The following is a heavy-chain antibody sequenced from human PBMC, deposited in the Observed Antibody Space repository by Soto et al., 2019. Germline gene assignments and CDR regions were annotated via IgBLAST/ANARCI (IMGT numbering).Heavy chain of an antibody. D-gene: IGHD6-6*01. Sequence: GGSLRLSCAASGFTFSNDAMIWVRQAPGKVLEWVSVIDGSGEFTNYADSVKGRFTISRDTSKNTLYLQMNSLRAEDTAMYYCAKDPEYRTSSLRNYFEYLGQGTPVTVSS. CDR3: AKDPEYRTSSLRNYFEY. CDR1: GFTFSNDA. J-gene: IGHJ4*02. CDR2: IDGSGEFT. V-gene: IGHV3-23*01.